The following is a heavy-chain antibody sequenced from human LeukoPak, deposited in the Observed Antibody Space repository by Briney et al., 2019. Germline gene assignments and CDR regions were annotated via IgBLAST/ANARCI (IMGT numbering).Heavy chain of an antibody. CDR1: GYTFIAYY. D-gene: IGHD1-26*01. CDR3: AMSGGSSGAYCFDY. Sequence: EASVKVSCKASGYTFIAYYMHWVRQAPGQGLEWMGIINPSGAGTTYAQKFQGRVTMTRDTSTRTVYMELSSLRSEDTAVYYCAMSGGSSGAYCFDYWGQGTLVTVSS. V-gene: IGHV1-46*01. J-gene: IGHJ4*02. CDR2: INPSGAGT.